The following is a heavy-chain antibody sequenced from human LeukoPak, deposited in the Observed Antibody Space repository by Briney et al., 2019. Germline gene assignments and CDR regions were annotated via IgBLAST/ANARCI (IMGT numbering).Heavy chain of an antibody. J-gene: IGHJ4*02. CDR3: ARDAYYYDSSGYYRRNYFDY. Sequence: SGPVLVKPTETLTLTCTVSGFSLSNARMGVSWIRQPPGKALEWLAHIFWNDEKSYSTSLKSRLTISKDTSKSQVVLTMTNMDPVDTATYYCARDAYYYDSSGYYRRNYFDYWGQGTLVTVSS. D-gene: IGHD3-22*01. CDR1: GFSLSNARMG. V-gene: IGHV2-26*01. CDR2: IFWNDEK.